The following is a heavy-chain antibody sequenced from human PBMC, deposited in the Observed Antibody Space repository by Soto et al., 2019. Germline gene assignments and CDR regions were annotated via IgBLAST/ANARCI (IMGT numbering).Heavy chain of an antibody. CDR1: GYTFSSYA. CDR3: ARGKSGGRAFDI. J-gene: IGHJ3*02. Sequence: SVKVSCKXSGYTFSSYAISWVRQAPGQGLEWMGGIIPIFGTANYAQKFQGRVTITADESTSTAYMELSSLRSEDAAVYYCARGKSGGRAFDIWGQGTMVTVSS. CDR2: IIPIFGTA. D-gene: IGHD3-10*01. V-gene: IGHV1-69*13.